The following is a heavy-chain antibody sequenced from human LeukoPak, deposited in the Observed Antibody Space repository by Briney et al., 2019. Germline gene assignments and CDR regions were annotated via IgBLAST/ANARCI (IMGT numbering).Heavy chain of an antibody. CDR3: AREQHGAGLAYFNY. D-gene: IGHD1-26*01. CDR2: IHYSGST. V-gene: IGHV4-59*12. J-gene: IGHJ4*02. Sequence: KTSETLSLTCTVSGGSISSYHWIWIRQPPGKGLEWIGYIHYSGSTNYNPSLKSRVTTSVDTSKKQFSLKLRSVTAADTAVYYCAREQHGAGLAYFNYWGQGILVTVSS. CDR1: GGSISSYH.